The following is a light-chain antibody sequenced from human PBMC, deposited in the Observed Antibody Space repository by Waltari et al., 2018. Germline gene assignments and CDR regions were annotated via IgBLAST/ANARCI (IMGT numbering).Light chain of an antibody. Sequence: DIVMTQSPLSLSVTPGEPASLSCRSSQSLLQSNGNNYLDWYLQKPGQSPQLLIYWGSNRASGVPDRFSGSGSGTDFTLKISRVEAEDVGVYYCMQALQTPLTFGGGTKVEIK. CDR3: MQALQTPLT. J-gene: IGKJ4*01. CDR1: QSLLQSNGNNY. V-gene: IGKV2-28*01. CDR2: WGS.